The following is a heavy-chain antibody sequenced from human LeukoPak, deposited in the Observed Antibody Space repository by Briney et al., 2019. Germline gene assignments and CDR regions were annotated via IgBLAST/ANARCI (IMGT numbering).Heavy chain of an antibody. CDR3: ARLSIAAPH. CDR1: GGSFSGYY. Sequence: PSETLSLSCAVYGGSFSGYYWSWIRQPPGKGLEWIGEINHSGSTNYNPSLKSRVTISVDTSKNQFSLKLSSVTAADTAVYYCARLSIAAPHWGQGTLVTDSP. J-gene: IGHJ4*02. D-gene: IGHD6-6*01. CDR2: INHSGST. V-gene: IGHV4-34*01.